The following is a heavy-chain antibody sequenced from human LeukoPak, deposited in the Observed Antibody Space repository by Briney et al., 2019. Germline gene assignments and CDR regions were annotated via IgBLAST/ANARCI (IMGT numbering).Heavy chain of an antibody. CDR1: GGSISSYY. CDR3: AGEASMVRGVITNRAYYYYYYMDV. V-gene: IGHV4-4*07. D-gene: IGHD3-10*01. Sequence: PSETLSLTCTVSGGSISSYYWSWIRQPAGKGLEWIGRIYTSGSTNYNPSLKSRVTIAVDTSKNQFSLKLSSVTAAATAVYYCAGEASMVRGVITNRAYYYYYYMDVWGKGTTVTISS. J-gene: IGHJ6*03. CDR2: IYTSGST.